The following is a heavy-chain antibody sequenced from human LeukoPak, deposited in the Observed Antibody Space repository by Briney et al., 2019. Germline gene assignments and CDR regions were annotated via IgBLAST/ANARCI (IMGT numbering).Heavy chain of an antibody. CDR1: GYTFTGYY. CDR2: INPNSGGT. V-gene: IGHV1-2*02. CDR3: ARDRPEEWLVPYNFDY. Sequence: ASVKVSCKASGYTFTGYYMTRVRQSPGPGLEWLGWINPNSGGTNYAQKFQGRVTMTRDTSISTAYMELSRLRSDDTAVYYCARDRPEEWLVPYNFDYWGQGTLVTVSS. J-gene: IGHJ4*02. D-gene: IGHD6-19*01.